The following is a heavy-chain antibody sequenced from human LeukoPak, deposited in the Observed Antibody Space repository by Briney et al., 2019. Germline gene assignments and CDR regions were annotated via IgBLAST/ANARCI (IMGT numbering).Heavy chain of an antibody. CDR3: ARERIAAANNWFDP. V-gene: IGHV4-38-2*02. J-gene: IGHJ5*02. Sequence: SETLSLTCTVAGYSISSGYYWGWIRQPPGKGLEWIGSIYHSGSTYYNPSLKSRVTISVDTSKTQFSLKLSSVTAADTAVYYCARERIAAANNWFDPWGQGTLVTVSS. D-gene: IGHD6-13*01. CDR2: IYHSGST. CDR1: GYSISSGYY.